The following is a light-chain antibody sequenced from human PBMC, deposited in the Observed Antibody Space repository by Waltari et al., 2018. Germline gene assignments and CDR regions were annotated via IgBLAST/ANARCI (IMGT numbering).Light chain of an antibody. CDR3: QQRSNGLT. Sequence: EIVLTQSPATLSLSPGERATLSCRASQSVSVYLAWYQQKPGQAPRPLIFDASSRATCIPARFSGSGSGTDFTLTISSLEPEDFAVYYCQQRSNGLTFGGGTRVEIK. CDR1: QSVSVY. CDR2: DAS. J-gene: IGKJ4*01. V-gene: IGKV3-11*01.